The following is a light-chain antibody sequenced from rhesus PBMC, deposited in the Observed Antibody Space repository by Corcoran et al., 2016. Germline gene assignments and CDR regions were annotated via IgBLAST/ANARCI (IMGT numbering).Light chain of an antibody. Sequence: QSALTQPPSVSKSLGQSVTISCTGTSSDIGGYNDVSWYQQHPGTAPRLLIYDVSKRPSGVSDRFSGSKSGNTASLTISGLQAEDEADYYFCSYRSGSTYIFGAGTRLTV. CDR1: SSDIGGYND. J-gene: IGLJ1*01. CDR2: DVS. V-gene: IGLV2S9*01. CDR3: CSYRSGSTYI.